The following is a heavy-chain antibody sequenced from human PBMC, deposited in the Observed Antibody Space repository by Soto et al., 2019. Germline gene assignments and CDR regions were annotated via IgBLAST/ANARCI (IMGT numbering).Heavy chain of an antibody. CDR1: GYTFSTYG. D-gene: IGHD3-10*01. J-gene: IGHJ5*02. CDR2: ISAYNGNT. CDR3: ARDRYYYGSGSYYVSWFDP. Sequence: QVQLVQSGAEVKKPGASVKVSCKTSGYTFSTYGVSWVRQAPGQGLEWMGWISAYNGNTNYAQKLQGRVTMTTDTSTSTAYMELRSVRSDDTAAYYCARDRYYYGSGSYYVSWFDPWGQGTLVTVSS. V-gene: IGHV1-18*04.